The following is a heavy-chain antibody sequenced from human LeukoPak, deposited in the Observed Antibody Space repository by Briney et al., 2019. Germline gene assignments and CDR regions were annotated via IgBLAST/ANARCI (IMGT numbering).Heavy chain of an antibody. CDR2: INSDGSSI. Sequence: GGSLRLSCAASGFTFSYYGMSWVRQAPGKGLVWVSRINSDGSSISYADSVKGRFTISRDNAKNTLYLQMNSLRAEDTAVYYCARAELLLYNYWGQGTLVTVSS. V-gene: IGHV3-74*01. CDR3: ARAELLLYNY. D-gene: IGHD3-10*01. CDR1: GFTFSYYG. J-gene: IGHJ4*02.